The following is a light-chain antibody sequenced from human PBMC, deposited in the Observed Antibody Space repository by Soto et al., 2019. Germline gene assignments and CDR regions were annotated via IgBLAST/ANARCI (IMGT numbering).Light chain of an antibody. J-gene: IGKJ4*01. CDR1: QSVSGN. CDR3: QQYSNGPLT. Sequence: VMKQSSGTLSFCPRERATLSCRASQSVSGNYLAWYQQKRGQGPRLLLYDASHRATGISARFSGSGSGTEFTLTINSLQSEDSAVYYYQQYSNGPLTFGGGTKVEI. CDR2: DAS. V-gene: IGKV3D-15*01.